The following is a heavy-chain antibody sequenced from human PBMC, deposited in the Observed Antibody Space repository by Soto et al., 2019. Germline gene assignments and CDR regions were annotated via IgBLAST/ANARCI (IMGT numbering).Heavy chain of an antibody. CDR2: INQSGST. V-gene: IGHV4-34*01. CDR1: GASFSGYY. J-gene: IGHJ5*02. Sequence: SETLSLTCGIQGASFSGYYWSWIRQTPGKGLEWIGEINQSGSTNYNPSLKSRVTISADTSKNQLSLKLNSVTAADTAVYYCVRGAYYDILASWGQGTLVTVSS. D-gene: IGHD3-9*01. CDR3: VRGAYYDILAS.